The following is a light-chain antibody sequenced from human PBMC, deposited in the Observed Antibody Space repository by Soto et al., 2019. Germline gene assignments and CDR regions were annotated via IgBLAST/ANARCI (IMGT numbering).Light chain of an antibody. CDR1: NSDVGNYDL. V-gene: IGLV2-23*02. Sequence: QSVLTQPASASGSPGQSITISCTGTNSDVGNYDLVSWHEHHPGKAPRLIIYDVPKPPSGGSDLSSGSKCGNAASLTSGGLQADDDGDYYCSSYAGSTNLVFGGGTKLTVL. CDR2: DVP. CDR3: SSYAGSTNLV. J-gene: IGLJ3*02.